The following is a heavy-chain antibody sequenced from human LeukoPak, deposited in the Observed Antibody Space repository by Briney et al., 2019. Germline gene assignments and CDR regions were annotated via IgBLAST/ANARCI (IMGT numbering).Heavy chain of an antibody. CDR2: ISSSGDNT. CDR3: AREERGLAIDY. D-gene: IGHD5-12*01. V-gene: IGHV3-64*01. J-gene: IGHJ4*02. Sequence: PGGSLRLSCAASGFIFSNYAMHWVRQAPGKGLEYVSAISSSGDNTYYANSVKGRFTISRDNSKNTLFLQMGSLRAEAMAVYYCAREERGLAIDYWGQGTLVTVSS. CDR1: GFIFSNYA.